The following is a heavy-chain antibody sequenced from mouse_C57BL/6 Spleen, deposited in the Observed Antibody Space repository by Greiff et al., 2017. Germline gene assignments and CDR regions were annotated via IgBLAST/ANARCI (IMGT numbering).Heavy chain of an antibody. CDR1: GFSLTSYG. CDR3: ARQYSNYGGDAMDY. D-gene: IGHD2-5*01. Sequence: VKLVESGPGLVAPSQSLSITCTVSGFSLTSYGVHWVRQPPGKGLEWLVVIWSDGSTTYNSALKSRLSISKDNSKSQVFLKMNSLQTDDTAMYYCARQYSNYGGDAMDYWGQGTSVTVSS. CDR2: IWSDGST. J-gene: IGHJ4*01. V-gene: IGHV2-6-1*01.